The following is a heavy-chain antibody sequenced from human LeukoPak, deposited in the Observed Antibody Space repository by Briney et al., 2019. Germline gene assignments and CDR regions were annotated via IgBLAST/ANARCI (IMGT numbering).Heavy chain of an antibody. CDR3: TRVLEAASFDY. CDR1: GFTFSTYS. J-gene: IGHJ4*02. V-gene: IGHV3-21*01. Sequence: GGSLRLSCAASGFTFSTYSMNWVRQAPGKGLEWVSSISSSSSHIYYADSVKGRFTMSRDNAKNSLYLQMNSLRADDTAVYYCTRVLEAASFDYWGQGSPVTVSS. CDR2: ISSSSSHI. D-gene: IGHD6-13*01.